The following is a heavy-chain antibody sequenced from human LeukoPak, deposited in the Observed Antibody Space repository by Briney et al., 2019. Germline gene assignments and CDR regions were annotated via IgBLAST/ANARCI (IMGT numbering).Heavy chain of an antibody. J-gene: IGHJ3*02. CDR3: ARVRATGAFDI. V-gene: IGHV4-34*01. CDR1: CGSFSGYY. CDR2: INHSGGT. D-gene: IGHD5-12*01. Sequence: SETLSLTCAVYCGSFSGYYWSCIRHPPVNVLEWIGEINHSGGTNYNPSLKSRVPMSVDTSKNQFSLKLSSVTAADTAVRYCARVRATGAFDIWGQGTMVTVSS.